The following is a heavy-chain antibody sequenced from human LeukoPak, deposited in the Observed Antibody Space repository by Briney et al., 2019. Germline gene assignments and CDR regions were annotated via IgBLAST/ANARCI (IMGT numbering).Heavy chain of an antibody. V-gene: IGHV4-59*01. CDR2: IYYSGST. D-gene: IGHD6-13*01. J-gene: IGHJ5*02. CDR3: ARNEQLNWFDP. CDR1: GGSISSYY. Sequence: ASETLSLTCTVSGGSISSYYWSWIRQPPGKGLEWIGYIYYSGSTNYNPSLKSRVTISVDTSKNQFSLKLSSVTAADTAVYYCARNEQLNWFDPWGQGTLVTVSS.